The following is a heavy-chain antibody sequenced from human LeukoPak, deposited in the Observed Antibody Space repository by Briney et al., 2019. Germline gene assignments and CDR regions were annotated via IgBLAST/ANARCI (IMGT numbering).Heavy chain of an antibody. D-gene: IGHD3-9*01. CDR1: GFTFSSYS. J-gene: IGHJ4*02. CDR2: ISSSSSTI. CDR3: ARDSVDILTGLDY. V-gene: IGHV3-48*01. Sequence: GGSLRLSCAASGFTFSSYSVNWVRQAPGKGLEWVSYISSSSSTIYYADSVKGRFTISRDNAKNSLYLQMNGLRAEDTAVYYCARDSVDILTGLDYWGQGTLVTVSS.